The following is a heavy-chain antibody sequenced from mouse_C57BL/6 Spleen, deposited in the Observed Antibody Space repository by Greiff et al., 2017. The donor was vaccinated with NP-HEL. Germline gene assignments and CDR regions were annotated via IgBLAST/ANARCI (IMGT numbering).Heavy chain of an antibody. V-gene: IGHV5-17*01. CDR1: GFTFSDYG. CDR3: ARVDGYYVAMDY. D-gene: IGHD2-3*01. CDR2: ISSGSSTI. Sequence: EVMLVESGGGLVKPGGSLKLSCAASGFTFSDYGMHWVRQAPEKGLEWVAYISSGSSTIYYADTVKGRFTISRDNAKNTLFLQMTSLRSEDTAKYYCARVDGYYVAMDYWGQGTSGTVSS. J-gene: IGHJ4*01.